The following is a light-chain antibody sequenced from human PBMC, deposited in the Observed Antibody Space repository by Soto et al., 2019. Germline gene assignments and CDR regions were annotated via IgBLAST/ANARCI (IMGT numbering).Light chain of an antibody. CDR2: GNS. CDR1: SSNIGAGYD. Sequence: QPVLTQPPSVSGAPGQRVTISCTGSSSNIGAGYDVHWYQQLPGTAPKLLIYGNSNRPSGVPDRFSGSKSGTSASLAITGLQAEDAADYYCQSYDSRLSGWVFGGGTKLTVL. V-gene: IGLV1-40*01. CDR3: QSYDSRLSGWV. J-gene: IGLJ3*02.